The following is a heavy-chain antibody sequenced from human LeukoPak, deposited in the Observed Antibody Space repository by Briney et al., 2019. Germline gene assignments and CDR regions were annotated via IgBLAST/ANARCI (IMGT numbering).Heavy chain of an antibody. D-gene: IGHD6-19*01. V-gene: IGHV3-48*04. CDR2: ISGSGSTI. CDR3: ASYSGFSSGWYFDY. J-gene: IGHJ4*02. Sequence: PGGSLRLSCAASGFTFSSYWMSWVRQAPGKGLEWVSYISGSGSTIYYADSVKGRFTISRDNAKNSLYLQMNSLRAEDTAVYYCASYSGFSSGWYFDYWGQGTLVTVSS. CDR1: GFTFSSYW.